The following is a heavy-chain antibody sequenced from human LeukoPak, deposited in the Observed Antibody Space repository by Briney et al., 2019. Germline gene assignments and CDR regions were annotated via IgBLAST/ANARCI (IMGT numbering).Heavy chain of an antibody. CDR1: GFTFSSYE. CDR3: ATPSYDSGSYFPH. V-gene: IGHV3-48*03. D-gene: IGHD3-10*01. Sequence: GGSLRLSCAASGFTFSSYEMNWVRQAPGKGLEWVSYISSSGSTIYYADSVKGRFTISRDNAKNSLYLQMNSLRAEDTAVYYCATPSYDSGSYFPHWGQGTLVTVSS. CDR2: ISSSGSTI. J-gene: IGHJ4*02.